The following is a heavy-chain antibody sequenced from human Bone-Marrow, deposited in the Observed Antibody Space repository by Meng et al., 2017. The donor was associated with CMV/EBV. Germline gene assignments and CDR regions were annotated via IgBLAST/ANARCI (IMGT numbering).Heavy chain of an antibody. CDR3: ARGRAAGYYYYYGMDV. CDR1: GDSISRYY. Sequence: SETLSLTCTVSGDSISRYYWSWIRQPPGKGLEWIGYIYYSGSTNLNPSLKSRVTISVDTSKNQFSLKLSSVTAADTAVYYCARGRAAGYYYYYGMDVWGQGTTVTVSS. CDR2: IYYSGST. D-gene: IGHD6-13*01. J-gene: IGHJ6*02. V-gene: IGHV4-59*12.